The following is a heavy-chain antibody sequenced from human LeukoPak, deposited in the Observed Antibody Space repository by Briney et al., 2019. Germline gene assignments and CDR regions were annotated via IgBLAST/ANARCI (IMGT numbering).Heavy chain of an antibody. CDR1: GFIFSNYA. CDR3: ARGPRAGATGEFDY. V-gene: IGHV3-23*01. CDR2: ISDNGDKT. Sequence: GGSLRLSCAASGFIFSNYAMSWVRQTPGKGLEWVSAISDNGDKTYYTESVKGRFSISRDNSKKTLYLQVNSLRAEDTAVYYCARGPRAGATGEFDYWGQGTLVTVSS. J-gene: IGHJ4*02. D-gene: IGHD1-26*01.